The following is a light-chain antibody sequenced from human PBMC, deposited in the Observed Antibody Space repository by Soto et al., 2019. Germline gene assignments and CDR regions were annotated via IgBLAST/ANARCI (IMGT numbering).Light chain of an antibody. J-gene: IGKJ4*01. CDR3: QQLKNYPLT. CDR1: QGISSY. CDR2: AAP. Sequence: EIQLTQSPSFLSASVGDRVTITCRASQGISSYLAWYQQRAGKAPKFLMYAAPTLQSGVPSRFSGSGSGTELALTISSLHPEDVASYYCQQLKNYPLTFGGGTKVEI. V-gene: IGKV1-9*01.